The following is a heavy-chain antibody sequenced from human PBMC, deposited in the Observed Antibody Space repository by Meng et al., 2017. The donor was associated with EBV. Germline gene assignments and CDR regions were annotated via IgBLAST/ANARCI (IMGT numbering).Heavy chain of an antibody. Sequence: LWKTGVGVKEPRTSVTVSPKASRYTFSIYGISWVREAPGHGLEWMGWMRAYNGNTNYAQNLQGRVTMTTATSTRPAYTELRSMGSDDTAVYYCARELDYFDYWGQGTLVTVSS. CDR2: MRAYNGNT. CDR3: ARELDYFDY. J-gene: IGHJ4*02. V-gene: IGHV1-18*01. CDR1: RYTFSIYG.